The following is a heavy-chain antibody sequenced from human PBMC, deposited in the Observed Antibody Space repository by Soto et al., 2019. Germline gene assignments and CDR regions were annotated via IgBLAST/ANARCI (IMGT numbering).Heavy chain of an antibody. CDR2: ISGSASST. Sequence: EVQLLESGGGLVQPGGSLRLSCAASGFTFSNYAMSWVRQAPGKGLEWVSSISGSASSTYNADSVKGRFTISRDNSKNTVYLQMNSLRAGDTAVYYGAKGGLYITSTWSEGYGGQGTLVTFPS. V-gene: IGHV3-23*01. D-gene: IGHD6-13*01. CDR3: AKGGLYITSTWSEGY. CDR1: GFTFSNYA. J-gene: IGHJ4*02.